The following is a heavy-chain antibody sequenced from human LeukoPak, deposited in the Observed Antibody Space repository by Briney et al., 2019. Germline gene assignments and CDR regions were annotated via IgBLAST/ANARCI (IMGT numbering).Heavy chain of an antibody. CDR2: IIPIVGTA. V-gene: IGHV1-69*13. D-gene: IGHD5-18*01. Sequence: SVKVACKASAGTSSSYAISWERQVPGQGIGWVGGIIPIVGTANYAQKFQGRVTITADESTSTAYMELSSLRSEDTAVYYCARAGGGRYSYGAYYYYGMDVWGKGTTVTVSS. CDR3: ARAGGGRYSYGAYYYYGMDV. J-gene: IGHJ6*04. CDR1: AGTSSSYA.